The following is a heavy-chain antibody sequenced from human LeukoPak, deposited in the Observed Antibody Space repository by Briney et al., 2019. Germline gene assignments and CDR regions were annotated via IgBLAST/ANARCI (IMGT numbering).Heavy chain of an antibody. CDR3: ARRDSTSYGSGSYYSDAFDI. V-gene: IGHV1-46*01. CDR2: INPGGGST. Sequence: ASVKVSCKASGYTFTSYYMHWVRQAPGQGLEWMGIINPGGGSTSYAQKFQGRVTMTRDTSTSTVYMELSSLRSEDTAVYYCARRDSTSYGSGSYYSDAFDIWGQGTMVTVSS. D-gene: IGHD3-10*01. J-gene: IGHJ3*02. CDR1: GYTFTSYY.